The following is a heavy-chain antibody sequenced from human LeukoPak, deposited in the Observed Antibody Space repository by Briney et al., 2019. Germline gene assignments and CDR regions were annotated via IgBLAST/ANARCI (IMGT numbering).Heavy chain of an antibody. CDR2: SRDKDHSYST. CDR1: GFTFSDHY. D-gene: IGHD6-13*01. Sequence: PGGSLRLSCAASGFTFSDHYMDWVRQAPGKGLEWVGRSRDKDHSYSTEYAASVKGRFTISRDNSKNSLYLQMSSLKIEDTAVYYCARLSRSSSWYFDYWGQGTLVTVSS. CDR3: ARLSRSSSWYFDY. J-gene: IGHJ4*02. V-gene: IGHV3-72*01.